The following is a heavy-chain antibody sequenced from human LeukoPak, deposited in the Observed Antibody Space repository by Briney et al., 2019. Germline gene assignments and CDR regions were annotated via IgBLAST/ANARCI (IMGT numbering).Heavy chain of an antibody. CDR3: ARVRLNYYDSSGYMDAFDI. CDR1: GFTFSSYS. D-gene: IGHD3-22*01. J-gene: IGHJ3*02. Sequence: WGSLRLSCAASGFTFSSYSMNWVRQAPGKGLEWVSSISSSSSYIYYADSVKGRFTISRDNAKNSLYLQMNSLRAEDTAVYYCARVRLNYYDSSGYMDAFDIWGQGTMVTVSS. CDR2: ISSSSSYI. V-gene: IGHV3-21*01.